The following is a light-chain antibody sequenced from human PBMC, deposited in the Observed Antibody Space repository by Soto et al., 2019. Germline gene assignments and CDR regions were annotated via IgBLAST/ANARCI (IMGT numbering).Light chain of an antibody. V-gene: IGLV2-14*03. CDR3: TSWKTSTTMI. CDR2: DVN. CDR1: SSDIGAYNF. Sequence: QSVLTQPSSVSGSPGQSITTSCTGNSSDIGAYNFVSWYQQHPGKAPKLMLYDVNIRPSGVSNRFSGSKSGNTASLTISGLQAEDEAAYYCTSWKTSTTMIFGGGTKVTVL. J-gene: IGLJ2*01.